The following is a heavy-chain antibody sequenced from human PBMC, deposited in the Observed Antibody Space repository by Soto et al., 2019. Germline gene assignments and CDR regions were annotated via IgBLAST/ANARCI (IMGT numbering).Heavy chain of an antibody. CDR3: ARDRTLFGTGSTYYFDY. CDR2: MSYDGTSK. Sequence: QVQLVESGGGVVQPGRSLRLSCAASGFTFSSYAMHWVRQAPGKGLKWVAVMSYDGTSKYYADSVKGRFTISRDNSKNTLYLQMNSLRAEDTAVYYCARDRTLFGTGSTYYFDYWGQGTLVAVSS. V-gene: IGHV3-30-3*01. D-gene: IGHD1-1*01. J-gene: IGHJ4*02. CDR1: GFTFSSYA.